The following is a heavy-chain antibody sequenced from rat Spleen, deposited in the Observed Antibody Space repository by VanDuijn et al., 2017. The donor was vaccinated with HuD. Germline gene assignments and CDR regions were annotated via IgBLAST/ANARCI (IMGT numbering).Heavy chain of an antibody. CDR2: ISYDGSGT. J-gene: IGHJ1*01. D-gene: IGHD5-1*01. Sequence: EVQLVESGGGLVQPGRSLKLSCAASGFTFSNYGMAWVRQAPTKGLEWVATISYDGSGTYYRDSVKGRFTISRDNAKTTLYLQMDSLRSEDTATYYCARHPQLGVFWYFDFWGPGTMVTVSS. CDR3: ARHPQLGVFWYFDF. V-gene: IGHV5-29*01. CDR1: GFTFSNYG.